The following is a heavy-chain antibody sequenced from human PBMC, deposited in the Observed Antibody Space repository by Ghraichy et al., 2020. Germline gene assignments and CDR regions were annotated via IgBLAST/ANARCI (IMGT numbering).Heavy chain of an antibody. J-gene: IGHJ3*02. CDR1: AFAFSDYA. CDR3: ARGDSSSTHRRAFDI. V-gene: IGHV3-23*01. D-gene: IGHD6-13*01. Sequence: GGSLRLSCAASAFAFSDYAMSWVRQAPGKGLEWVSAINDGGGGTYYRDSVKGRFTISRDNSKNTLFLQMNSLRAEDTAVYFCARGDSSSTHRRAFDIWGRGTLVIVSS. CDR2: INDGGGGT.